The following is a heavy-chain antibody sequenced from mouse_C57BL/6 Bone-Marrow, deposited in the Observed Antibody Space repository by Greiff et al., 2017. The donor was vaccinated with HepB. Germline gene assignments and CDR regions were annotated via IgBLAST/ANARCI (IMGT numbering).Heavy chain of an antibody. D-gene: IGHD1-1*01. CDR2: INPYNGGT. J-gene: IGHJ2*01. CDR1: GYTFTDYY. V-gene: IGHV1-19*01. CDR3: ARRITTVVGDY. Sequence: VHVKQSGPVLVKPGASVKMSCKASGYTFTDYYMNWVKQSHGKSLEWIGVINPYNGGTSYNQKFKGKATLTVDKSSSTAYMELNSLTSEDSAVYYCARRITTVVGDYWGQGTTLTVSS.